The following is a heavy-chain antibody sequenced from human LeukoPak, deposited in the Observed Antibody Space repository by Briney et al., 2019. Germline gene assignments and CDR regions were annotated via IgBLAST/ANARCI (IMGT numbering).Heavy chain of an antibody. CDR1: IFTLSIYC. D-gene: IGHD3-9*01. V-gene: IGHV3-30*02. CDR2: IRYDGSNK. CDR3: APGYDILTGDYRRGAFDY. J-gene: IGHJ4*02. Sequence: PGRSLSLARAASIFTLSIYCMHWVRPAPGKGMEWVAFIRYDGSNKYYADSVKGRFTISRDNSKNTLYLQMNSLRAEDTAVYYCAPGYDILTGDYRRGAFDYWGQGTLVTVSS.